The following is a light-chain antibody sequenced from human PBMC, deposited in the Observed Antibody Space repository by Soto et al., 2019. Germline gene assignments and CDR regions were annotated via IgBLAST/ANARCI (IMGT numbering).Light chain of an antibody. CDR2: GAS. J-gene: IGKJ1*01. CDR1: QSVSSSY. V-gene: IGKV3-20*01. Sequence: EIVLTQSPGTLSLSPGERATLSCRASQSVSSSYLAWYQQKPGQAPRLLIYGASSRATGIPDRFSGSGSGTDFTLTISRLEPEDFAVYYCQQYGSSPPEITFGQGTKV. CDR3: QQYGSSPPEIT.